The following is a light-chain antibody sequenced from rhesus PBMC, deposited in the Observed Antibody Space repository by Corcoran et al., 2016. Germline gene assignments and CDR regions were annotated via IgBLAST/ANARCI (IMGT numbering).Light chain of an antibody. V-gene: IGKV3S9*01. CDR3: QQYSNWPLT. J-gene: IGKJ4*01. CDR1: QSVSSY. CDR2: GAS. Sequence: EIVMTQSPATLSLSPGERATLSCRASQSVSSYVAWYQQKPEQAPRLLIYGASSRAPGIPDRFSGSGSGIDFTLSISSLEPEDFAVYYCQQYSNWPLTFGGGTKVEIK.